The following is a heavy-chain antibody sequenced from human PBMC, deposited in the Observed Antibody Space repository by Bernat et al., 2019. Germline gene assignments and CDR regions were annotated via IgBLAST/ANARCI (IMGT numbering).Heavy chain of an antibody. CDR1: GNSFTSYW. D-gene: IGHD6-19*01. J-gene: IGHJ4*02. Sequence: EVQLVQSGAEVKKPGESLKISCKCSGNSFTSYWIAWVRQIPGKGLEWMGIIYAGDSDTRYSPSFQGQVTSSADKSISTAYLQWNSLKASDTAVYYCARGRTSDWDFDYWGQGTLVTVSS. V-gene: IGHV5-51*01. CDR2: IYAGDSDT. CDR3: ARGRTSDWDFDY.